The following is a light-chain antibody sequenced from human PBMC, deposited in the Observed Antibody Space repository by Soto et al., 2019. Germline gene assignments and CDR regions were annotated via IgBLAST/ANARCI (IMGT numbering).Light chain of an antibody. J-gene: IGKJ1*01. V-gene: IGKV3-15*01. CDR3: QQWIRWT. CDR1: ERVGSN. CDR2: GAS. Sequence: EIVMTQSPATLSVSPGDRVTLSCRASERVGSNVAWYQHKPGQAPRLLIYGASVRATGIPDRFSVSGSETEFTLTSSSLQSEDFAVYYCQQWIRWTFGQGTRLELK.